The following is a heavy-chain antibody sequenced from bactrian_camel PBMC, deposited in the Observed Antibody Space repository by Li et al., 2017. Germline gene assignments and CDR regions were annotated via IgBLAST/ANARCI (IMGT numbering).Heavy chain of an antibody. CDR1: GFTFSRYC. Sequence: HVQLVESGGGLVQPGGSLRLSCGASGFTFSRYCMGWFRQAPGKEREGVAVTDSDGETTSYADAVKGRFTISKDNAKKTLYLQMNSLKPEDTGMYYCAQAIAWSGCPPSSLDFRYWGQGTQVTVS. D-gene: IGHD3*01. V-gene: IGHV3S26*01. J-gene: IGHJ6*01. CDR3: AQAIAWSGCPPSSLDFRY. CDR2: TDSDGETT.